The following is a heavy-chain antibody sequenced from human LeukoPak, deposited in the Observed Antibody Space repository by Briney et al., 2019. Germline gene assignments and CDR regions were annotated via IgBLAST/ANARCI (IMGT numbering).Heavy chain of an antibody. CDR1: GFTFSSYA. V-gene: IGHV3-21*01. D-gene: IGHD1-1*01. CDR2: ISRRSRHV. CDR3: VRDLMGSGSTTAYLHH. Sequence: PGGSLRLSCAASGFTFSSYAMSWVRQAPGKGLEWVSSISRRSRHVYYAGSVQGRFTISRDNAENSLYLQMNSLRAEDMAVYFCVRDLMGSGSTTAYLHHWGQGTLVTVSS. J-gene: IGHJ1*01.